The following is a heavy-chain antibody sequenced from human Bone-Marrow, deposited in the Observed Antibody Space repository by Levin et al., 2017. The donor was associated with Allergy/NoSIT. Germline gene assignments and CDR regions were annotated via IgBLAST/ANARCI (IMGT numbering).Heavy chain of an antibody. J-gene: IGHJ4*02. Sequence: SGPTLVKPTQTLTLTCTFSGFSLSTSGMSGMCVSWIRQPPGKALEWLALIDWDDDKYYSTSLKTRLTISKDTSKNQVVLTMTNMDPVDTATYYCARATSSSSEIDYWGQGTLVTVSS. CDR3: ARATSSSSEIDY. CDR2: IDWDDDK. CDR1: GFSLSTSGMSGMC. D-gene: IGHD6-13*01. V-gene: IGHV2-70*01.